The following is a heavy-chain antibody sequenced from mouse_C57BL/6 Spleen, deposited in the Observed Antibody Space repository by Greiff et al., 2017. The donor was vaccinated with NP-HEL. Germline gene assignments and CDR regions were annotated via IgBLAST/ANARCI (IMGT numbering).Heavy chain of an antibody. J-gene: IGHJ1*03. D-gene: IGHD1-1*01. CDR1: GYTFTSYW. Sequence: QVQLQQPGAELVKPGASVKLSCKASGYTFTSYWMQWVKQRPGQGLEWIGEIDPSDSYTNYNQKFKGKATLTVDTSSSTAYMQLSSLTSEDSAVYYCGNSLLRKGYFDVGGTGTTVTVSS. V-gene: IGHV1-50*01. CDR3: GNSLLRKGYFDV. CDR2: IDPSDSYT.